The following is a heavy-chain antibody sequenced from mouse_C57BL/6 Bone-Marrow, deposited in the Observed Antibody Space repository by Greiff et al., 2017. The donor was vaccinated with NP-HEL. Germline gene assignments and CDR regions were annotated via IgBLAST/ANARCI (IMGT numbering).Heavy chain of an antibody. J-gene: IGHJ4*01. CDR3: ARGYYTAMDY. CDR1: GYSITSGYY. V-gene: IGHV3-6*01. CDR2: ISYDGSN. D-gene: IGHD2-12*01. Sequence: DVKLQESGPGLVKPSQSLSLTCSVTGYSITSGYYWNWIRQFPGNKLEWMGYISYDGSNNYNPSLKNRISITRDTSKNQFFLKLNSVTTEDTATYYCARGYYTAMDYWGQGTSVTVSS.